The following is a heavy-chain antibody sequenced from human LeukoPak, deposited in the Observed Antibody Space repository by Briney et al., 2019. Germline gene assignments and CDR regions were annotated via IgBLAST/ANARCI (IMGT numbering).Heavy chain of an antibody. V-gene: IGHV1-18*01. CDR1: GYTFTSYG. CDR3: ARDLVRAGYSSGWYGFDP. CDR2: ISAYNGNT. Sequence: ASVTVSCKASGYTFTSYGISRVRQAPGQGLEWMGWISAYNGNTNYAQKLQGRVTMTTDTSTSAAYMELRSLRSDDTAVYYCARDLVRAGYSSGWYGFDPWGQGTLVTVSS. D-gene: IGHD6-19*01. J-gene: IGHJ5*02.